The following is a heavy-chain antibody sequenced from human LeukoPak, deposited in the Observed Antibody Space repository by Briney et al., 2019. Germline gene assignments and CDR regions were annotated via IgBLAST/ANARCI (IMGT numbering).Heavy chain of an antibody. J-gene: IGHJ3*02. CDR1: GGSISSYY. CDR2: TFNSGSTH. D-gene: IGHD2-15*01. CDR3: ARAGRYCSGGSCQTGAFDI. Sequence: RSSETLSLTCTVSGGSISSYYWSWIRQPPGKGLEWIGYTFNSGSTHYYNPSLKIRVTISVDTSKNQFSLKLTSVTAADTAVYYCARAGRYCSGGSCQTGAFDIWGQGTMVTVSS. V-gene: IGHV4-59*01.